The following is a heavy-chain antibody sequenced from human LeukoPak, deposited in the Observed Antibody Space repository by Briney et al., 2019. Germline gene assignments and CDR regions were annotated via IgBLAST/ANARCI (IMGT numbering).Heavy chain of an antibody. CDR3: ARDDFEYSVHYGMDV. J-gene: IGHJ6*02. CDR2: VHRSGDT. CDR1: GGSISSYY. V-gene: IGHV4-4*07. Sequence: SETLSLTCSVSGGSISSYYWSWIRQPAGKGLEWIGRVHRSGDTNYNPSFKSRLTMSVKTSKNQISLRLRSVSAADTAVYYCARDDFEYSVHYGMDVWGQGTTVTVSS. D-gene: IGHD3-9*01.